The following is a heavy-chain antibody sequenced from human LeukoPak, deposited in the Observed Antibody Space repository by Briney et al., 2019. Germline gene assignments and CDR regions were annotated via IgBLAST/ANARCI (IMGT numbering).Heavy chain of an antibody. D-gene: IGHD3-3*01. CDR2: MNPNSGNT. CDR1: GYTFTSYD. Sequence: GASVKVSCKASGYTFTSYDVNWVRQATGQGLEWMGWMNPNSGNTGYAQKFQGRVTITRNTSISTAYMELSSLRSEDTVVYYCARGDTFNYDFGSGYYIPNWFDPWGKGTLVTVSS. CDR3: ARGDTFNYDFGSGYYIPNWFDP. J-gene: IGHJ5*02. V-gene: IGHV1-8*03.